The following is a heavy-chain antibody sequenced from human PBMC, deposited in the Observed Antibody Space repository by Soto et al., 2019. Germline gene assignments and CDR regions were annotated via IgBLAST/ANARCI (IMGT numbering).Heavy chain of an antibody. V-gene: IGHV5-51*01. J-gene: IGHJ5*02. CDR1: GYAFSSYW. CDR2: IYPGDSDT. Sequence: GESLKISCQGSGYAFSSYWIAWVRQMPGKGLEWMGIIYPGDSDTRYSPSFQGQVTISVDKSITTAYLQWSSLKASDTAMYYCARGYCTATICDPWFDPWGQGTLVTVTS. CDR3: ARGYCTATICDPWFDP. D-gene: IGHD2-8*02.